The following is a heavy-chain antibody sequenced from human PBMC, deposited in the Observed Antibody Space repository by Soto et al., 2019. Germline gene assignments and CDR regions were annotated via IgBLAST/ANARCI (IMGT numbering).Heavy chain of an antibody. J-gene: IGHJ1*01. CDR3: ARDRDAYGSGNYYNRIDF. V-gene: IGHV1-69*01. CDR2: LIPLFGTP. CDR1: GGIFSTYA. D-gene: IGHD3-10*01. Sequence: QVQLVQSGAEVKKPGSSVKVSCKASGGIFSTYAISWLRQAPGQGLEWMGGLIPLFGTPNYAPRFQGRVPHSADEATSTASMELRRVRTEKTAVYYCARDRDAYGSGNYYNRIDFWGQGTLVTASS.